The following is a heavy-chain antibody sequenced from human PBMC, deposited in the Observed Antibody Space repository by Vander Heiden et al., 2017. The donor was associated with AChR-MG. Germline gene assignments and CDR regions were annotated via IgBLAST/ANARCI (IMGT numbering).Heavy chain of an antibody. CDR1: GFTFSAYA. J-gene: IGHJ6*03. V-gene: IGHV3-9*01. CDR2: ISWSSGSI. CDR3: AKVDYDSSGWYYYYMDV. D-gene: IGHD3-22*01. Sequence: EVQLAESGGGLVQPGRSLSLTCAASGFTFSAYAMNWVRQAPGKGLEWVSGISWSSGSIGYADSVKGRFTISRDNAKNSLYLQMNSLRAEDTALYYCAKVDYDSSGWYYYYMDVWGKGTTVTVSS.